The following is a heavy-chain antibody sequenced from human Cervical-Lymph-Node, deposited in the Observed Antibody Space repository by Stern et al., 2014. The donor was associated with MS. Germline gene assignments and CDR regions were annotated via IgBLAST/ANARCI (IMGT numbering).Heavy chain of an antibody. CDR2: IYLDDGK. D-gene: IGHD4-17*01. Sequence: QVTLKESGPTLVKPTQTLTLTCTFSGFSLTTDGVGVHWIRQPPGKALEWLAGIYLDDGKRYSPSLMSRLTITKGTSKNQVVLTMTNTDPVDTATYYCAHTTVTFDEAYGLDVWGQGTRVTVSS. CDR3: AHTTVTFDEAYGLDV. J-gene: IGHJ6*02. CDR1: GFSLTTDGVG. V-gene: IGHV2-5*02.